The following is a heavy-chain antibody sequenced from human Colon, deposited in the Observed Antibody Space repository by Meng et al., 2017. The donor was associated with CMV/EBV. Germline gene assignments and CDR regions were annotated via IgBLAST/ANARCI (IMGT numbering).Heavy chain of an antibody. CDR3: ARRLGETLDY. CDR2: IYPGDSDT. J-gene: IGHJ4*02. V-gene: IGHV5-51*01. Sequence: GGSLRLSCEASGYMFTNYWIGWVRQMPGEGLEWMGIIYPGDSDTRYSPSFRGQVTISADKSLRTAYLQWNNLRAADTAVYYCARRLGETLDYWGQGTLVTVSS. D-gene: IGHD3-10*01. CDR1: GYMFTNYW.